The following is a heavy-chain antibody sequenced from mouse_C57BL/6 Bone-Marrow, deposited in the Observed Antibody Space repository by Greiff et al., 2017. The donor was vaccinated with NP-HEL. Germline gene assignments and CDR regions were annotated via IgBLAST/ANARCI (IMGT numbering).Heavy chain of an antibody. V-gene: IGHV5-9-1*02. Sequence: EVKLMESGEGLVKPGGSLKLSCAASGFTFSSYAMSWVRQTPEKRLEWVAYISSGGDYIYYADTVKGRFTISRDNARNTLYLQMSSLKSEDTAMYYCTRDRGYSNYDAMDYWGQGTSVTVSS. D-gene: IGHD2-5*01. J-gene: IGHJ4*01. CDR1: GFTFSSYA. CDR3: TRDRGYSNYDAMDY. CDR2: ISSGGDYI.